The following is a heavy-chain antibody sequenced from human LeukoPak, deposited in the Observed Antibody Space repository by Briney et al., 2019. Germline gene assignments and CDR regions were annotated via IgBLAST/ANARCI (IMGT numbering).Heavy chain of an antibody. CDR1: GGSITDHF. Sequence: SETQSLTCTVSGGSITDHFWGWIRHTPGMGLEWIGHIYGSPTYNPSLKSRVTISDDTSENQIFLQMTSVTAADTAIYYCARRFRTSASGILHHDAYDIWGPGTEVIVSS. D-gene: IGHD3-10*01. CDR3: ARRFRTSASGILHHDAYDI. V-gene: IGHV4-4*09. J-gene: IGHJ3*02. CDR2: IYGSP.